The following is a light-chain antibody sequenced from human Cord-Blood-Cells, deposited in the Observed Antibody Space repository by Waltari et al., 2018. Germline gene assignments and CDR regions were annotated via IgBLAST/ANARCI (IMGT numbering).Light chain of an antibody. CDR2: KAS. V-gene: IGKV1-5*03. J-gene: IGKJ2*01. Sequence: DIQMTHPPSTLSASVGASVTITCRASQSISIWLAWYQQKPGKAPKLLIDKASSLESGVPSKFSGSGSGTEFTLTISSLQPDDFATYYCQQYNSSFGQGTKLES. CDR1: QSISIW. CDR3: QQYNSS.